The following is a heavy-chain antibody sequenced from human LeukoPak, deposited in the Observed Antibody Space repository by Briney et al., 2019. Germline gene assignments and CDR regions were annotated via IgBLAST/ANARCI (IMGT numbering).Heavy chain of an antibody. CDR1: GGSLSSSSYY. Sequence: SETLSLTCTVSGGSLSSSSYYWGWIRQPPGKGLEWIGSIYYSGSTYYNPSLKSRVTISVDTSKNQFSLKLSSVTAADTAVYYCARQKELVGATIDYWDQGTLVTVSS. J-gene: IGHJ4*02. CDR2: IYYSGST. CDR3: ARQKELVGATIDY. V-gene: IGHV4-39*01. D-gene: IGHD1-26*01.